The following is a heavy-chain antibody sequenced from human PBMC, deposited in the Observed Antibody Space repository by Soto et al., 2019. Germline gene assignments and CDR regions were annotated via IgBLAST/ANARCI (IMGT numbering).Heavy chain of an antibody. V-gene: IGHV3-53*02. J-gene: IGHJ4*02. CDR1: GFTVSSNY. CDR2: IYSGGST. CDR3: AIGDCTNGVCGLFDY. Sequence: EVQLVETGGGLIQPGGSLRLSCAASGFTVSSNYMSWVRQAPGKGLEWVSVIYSGGSTYYADSVKGRFTISRDNSKKPQYLQMNSLRAEDTGVYYCAIGDCTNGVCGLFDYWGQGTLVTV. D-gene: IGHD2-8*01.